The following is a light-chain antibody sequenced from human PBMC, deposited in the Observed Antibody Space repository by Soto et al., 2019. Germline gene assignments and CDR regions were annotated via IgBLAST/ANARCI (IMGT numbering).Light chain of an antibody. J-gene: IGKJ1*01. Sequence: EIVLTQSPGTLSLSPGERVTLSCRASQSVSSNSLAWYQHKPGQAPRLLIYGASSRASGIPDRFSGGGSGTDFSLTISRLEPEDFAVYYCQQSGSSPWTFGQGNKVEVK. CDR2: GAS. CDR1: QSVSSNS. V-gene: IGKV3-20*01. CDR3: QQSGSSPWT.